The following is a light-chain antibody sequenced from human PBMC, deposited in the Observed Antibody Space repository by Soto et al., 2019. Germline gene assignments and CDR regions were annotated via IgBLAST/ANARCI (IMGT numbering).Light chain of an antibody. CDR2: DTS. Sequence: EIVLTQSPATLSLSPGERATLSCGASQSVSSGYLAWYQQRPGLAPRLLIFDTSSRATGIPDRFSGSGSVTDFTLTLSRLGPEDFAVYYCQQYGGSPTTFGQGTKVEIK. CDR1: QSVSSGY. V-gene: IGKV3D-20*01. CDR3: QQYGGSPTT. J-gene: IGKJ1*01.